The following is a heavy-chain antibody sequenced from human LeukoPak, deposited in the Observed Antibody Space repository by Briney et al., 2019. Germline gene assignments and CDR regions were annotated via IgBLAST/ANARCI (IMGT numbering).Heavy chain of an antibody. Sequence: PGGSLRLSCAASGFTFSSYGMHWVRQAPGKGLEWVAFIRYDGSNKYYADSVKGRFTISRDNSKNTLYLQMNSLRAEDTAVYYCARELDSSGYSLDAFDIWGQGTMVTVSS. J-gene: IGHJ3*02. V-gene: IGHV3-30*02. CDR2: IRYDGSNK. CDR3: ARELDSSGYSLDAFDI. D-gene: IGHD3-22*01. CDR1: GFTFSSYG.